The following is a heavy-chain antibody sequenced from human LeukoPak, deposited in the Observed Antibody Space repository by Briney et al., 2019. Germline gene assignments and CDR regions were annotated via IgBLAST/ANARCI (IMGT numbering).Heavy chain of an antibody. V-gene: IGHV1-2*02. D-gene: IGHD6-13*01. CDR3: ARGSRYSSSRFAP. CDR1: GYTFTGYY. CDR2: INPNSDGT. J-gene: IGHJ5*02. Sequence: ASVKVSCKASGYTFTGYYMHWVRQAPGQGLEWMGWINPNSDGTNYAQKVQGRVTMTRDKSISTAYMELSRLRSDDPAFYYCARGSRYSSSRFAPWGQGTLVTVSS.